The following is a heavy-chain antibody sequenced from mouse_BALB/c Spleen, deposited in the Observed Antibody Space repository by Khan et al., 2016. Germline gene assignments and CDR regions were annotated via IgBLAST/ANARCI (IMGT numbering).Heavy chain of an antibody. CDR3: ARTDRRGYFDY. V-gene: IGHV1-9*01. CDR2: ILPGSGST. J-gene: IGHJ2*01. Sequence: QVRLQQSGAELMKPGASVKISCKATGYTFSSYWIEWVKQRPGHGLEWIGEILPGSGSTNYNEKFRGRATFTADTSSNTAYMQHSSLTSEDSAVHYCARTDRRGYFDYWGQGTTLTVSS. CDR1: GYTFSSYW.